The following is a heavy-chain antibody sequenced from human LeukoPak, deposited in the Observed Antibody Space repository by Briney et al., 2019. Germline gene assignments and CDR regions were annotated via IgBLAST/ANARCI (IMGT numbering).Heavy chain of an antibody. CDR2: ISYDGSNK. J-gene: IGHJ6*03. V-gene: IGHV3-30*04. D-gene: IGHD3-3*01. Sequence: GGSLRLSCAASGFTFSSYAMHWVRQAPGKGLEWMSVISYDGSNKYFADSVKGRFTISRDNSKNTLYLQMNSLRGEDTAVYYCARGQRAHVEWSYYMDVWGKGTTVTVSS. CDR3: ARGQRAHVEWSYYMDV. CDR1: GFTFSSYA.